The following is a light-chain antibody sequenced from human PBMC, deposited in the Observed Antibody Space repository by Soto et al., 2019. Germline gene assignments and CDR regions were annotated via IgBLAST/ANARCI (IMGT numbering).Light chain of an antibody. CDR1: SSYIGPYDH. CDR3: SSYAGNYIYG. CDR2: AVS. Sequence: QSALTQPRSVSGSPGQSVTISCTRTSSYIGPYDHVAWYQQHPGKAPKLIIFAVSKRPSGVPDRFSGSKSGNTASLTISGLQAEDESYYCCSSYAGNYIYGSATGTKV. J-gene: IGLJ1*01. V-gene: IGLV2-11*01.